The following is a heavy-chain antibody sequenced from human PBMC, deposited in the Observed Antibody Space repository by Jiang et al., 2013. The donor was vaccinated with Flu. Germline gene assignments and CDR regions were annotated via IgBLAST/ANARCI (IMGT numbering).Heavy chain of an antibody. CDR1: GFTFSSYA. Sequence: VQLLESGGGLVQPGGSLRLSCAASGFTFSSYAMSWVRQAPGKGLEWVSVIYSGGSTYYADSVKGRFTISRDNSKNTLYLQMNSLRAEDTAVYYCARALKDYGDYEGYFDYWGQGTLVTVSS. CDR2: IYSGGST. J-gene: IGHJ4*02. CDR3: ARALKDYGDYEGYFDY. D-gene: IGHD4-17*01. V-gene: IGHV3-66*01.